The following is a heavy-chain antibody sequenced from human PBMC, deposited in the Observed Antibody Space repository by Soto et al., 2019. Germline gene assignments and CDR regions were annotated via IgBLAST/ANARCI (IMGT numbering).Heavy chain of an antibody. CDR3: ARAPRYYDSSGYPQLNWFDP. D-gene: IGHD3-22*01. CDR1: GGSISSYY. Sequence: SETLSLTCTVSGGSISSYYWSWIRQPPGKGLEWIGYIYYSGSTNYNPSLKSRVTISVDTSKNQFSLKLSSVTAADTAVYYCARAPRYYDSSGYPQLNWFDPRGQGTLVTVSS. CDR2: IYYSGST. J-gene: IGHJ5*02. V-gene: IGHV4-59*01.